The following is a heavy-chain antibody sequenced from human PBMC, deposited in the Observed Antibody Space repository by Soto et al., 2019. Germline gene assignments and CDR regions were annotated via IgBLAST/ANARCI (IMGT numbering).Heavy chain of an antibody. CDR3: ARGRGVLRFLEWLSRFDY. CDR2: INHSGST. CDR1: GGSFSGYY. Sequence: QVQLQQWGAGLLKPSETLSLTCAVYGGSFSGYYWSWIRQPPGKGLEWIGEINHSGSTNYNPPLKGRVTSTVDTSKNQFSLKLSSVTAADTAVYYCARGRGVLRFLEWLSRFDYWGQGTMVTVSS. J-gene: IGHJ4*02. V-gene: IGHV4-34*01. D-gene: IGHD3-3*01.